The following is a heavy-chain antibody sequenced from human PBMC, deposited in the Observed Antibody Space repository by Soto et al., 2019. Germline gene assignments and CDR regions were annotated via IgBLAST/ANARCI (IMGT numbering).Heavy chain of an antibody. V-gene: IGHV3-23*01. CDR2: ISGRGTT. Sequence: TGGSLRLSCAASGFTFYNYAMNWVRQAPGKGLEWVSGISGRGTTFYADSVKGRFTISRDNSKNTVHLEMNNLRAEDMAFYYCATFRGQAYGDYYLDSWGQGTLVTV. J-gene: IGHJ4*02. CDR1: GFTFYNYA. D-gene: IGHD2-21*02. CDR3: ATFRGQAYGDYYLDS.